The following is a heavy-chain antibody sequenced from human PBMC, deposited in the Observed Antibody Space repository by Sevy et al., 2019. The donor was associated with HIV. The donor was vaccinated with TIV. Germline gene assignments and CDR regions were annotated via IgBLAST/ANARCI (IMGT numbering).Heavy chain of an antibody. D-gene: IGHD3-16*01. J-gene: IGHJ4*02. CDR2: ISDDGNT. CDR3: ASASACVY. CDR1: GFTFSNSA. V-gene: IGHV3-23*01. Sequence: GESLKISCVGSGFTFSNSAMIWVRQAQGKGPEWVSSISDDGNTYYADCVKGRFTISRSYFKKTVYLQMNSLRAEDTALYCCASASACVYWGQGTLVTVSS.